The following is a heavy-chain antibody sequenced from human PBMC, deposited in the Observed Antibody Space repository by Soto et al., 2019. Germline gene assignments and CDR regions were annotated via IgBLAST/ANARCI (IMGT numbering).Heavy chain of an antibody. Sequence: GASVKVSCKASGGTFSSYAISWVRQAPGQGLEWMGGIIPIFGTANYAQKFQGRVTITADESTSTAYMELSSLRSEDTAVYYCARDIAAAGTSDYWGQGTLVTVSS. J-gene: IGHJ4*02. CDR1: GGTFSSYA. D-gene: IGHD6-13*01. V-gene: IGHV1-69*13. CDR2: IIPIFGTA. CDR3: ARDIAAAGTSDY.